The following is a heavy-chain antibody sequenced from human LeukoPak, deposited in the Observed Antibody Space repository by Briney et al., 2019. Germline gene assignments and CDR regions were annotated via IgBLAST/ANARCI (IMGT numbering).Heavy chain of an antibody. D-gene: IGHD2-2*01. CDR3: ARGEVLGIPVVVPAAFWFDP. CDR1: GYTFTSYY. Sequence: GASVKVSCKASGYTFTSYYMHWVRQAPGQGLEWMGLINPTGGSTGYPQKFQGRVTMTRDMSASTAYMELSSLRSEDMAVYYCARGEVLGIPVVVPAAFWFDPWGQGTLVTVSS. V-gene: IGHV1-46*01. J-gene: IGHJ5*02. CDR2: INPTGGST.